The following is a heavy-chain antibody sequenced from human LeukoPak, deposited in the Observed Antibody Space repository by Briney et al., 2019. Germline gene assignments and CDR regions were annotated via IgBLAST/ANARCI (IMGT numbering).Heavy chain of an antibody. J-gene: IGHJ3*02. CDR2: ISVYSGIT. CDR3: ARTRGYSYGPLGEDAFDI. V-gene: IGHV1-18*01. D-gene: IGHD5-18*01. CDR1: GYTFNSYG. Sequence: ASVKVSCKAAGYTFNSYGISWERQAPGQGLEWMGWISVYSGITKSAQKVQGRVTMTTDTSTSTAYMELRSLRSDDTAVYYCARTRGYSYGPLGEDAFDIWGQGTMVTVSS.